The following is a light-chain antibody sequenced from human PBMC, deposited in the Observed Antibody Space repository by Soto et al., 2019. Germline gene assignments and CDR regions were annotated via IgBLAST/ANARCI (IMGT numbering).Light chain of an antibody. V-gene: IGKV1-39*01. CDR2: AAS. CDR1: QSIRSY. J-gene: IGKJ5*01. Sequence: EIQMTQSPSSLSASVGDSVTITCRASQSIRSYLNWYQQKPGKASKLLIYAASSLQSGVPSRFSGSGSGTDFTLTISSLQPEDCGTYYCQQSYSTPITFGKGTRLEIK. CDR3: QQSYSTPIT.